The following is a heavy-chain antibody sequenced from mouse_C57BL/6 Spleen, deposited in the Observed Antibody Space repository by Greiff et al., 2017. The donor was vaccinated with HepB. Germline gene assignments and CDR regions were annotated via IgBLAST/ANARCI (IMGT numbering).Heavy chain of an antibody. CDR3: ARDDYGSSYAMDD. CDR1: GFTFSSYA. D-gene: IGHD1-1*01. V-gene: IGHV5-4*01. CDR2: ISDGGSYT. Sequence: EVQGVESGGGLVKPGGSLKLSCAASGFTFSSYAVSWVRQTPEKRLEWVATISDGGSYTYYPDNVKGRFTISRDNAKNNLYLQMSHLKSEDTAMYYCARDDYGSSYAMDDWGKGTSVTVSS. J-gene: IGHJ4*01.